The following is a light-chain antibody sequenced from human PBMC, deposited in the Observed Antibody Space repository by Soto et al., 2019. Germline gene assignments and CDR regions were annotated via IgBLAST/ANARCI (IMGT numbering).Light chain of an antibody. J-gene: IGKJ1*01. CDR2: KVS. CDR1: QSRVYSDGNTY. CDR3: MQGTHRPT. Sequence: VVMTRCPLSLPVTLGQPASISCRSSQSRVYSDGNTYLNWFQQRPGQSTXRLIYKVSKRDSGVPDRFRASGSGTDFTLKIRRVQAEYVGVDDCMQGTHRPTFSQLTKVDI. V-gene: IGKV2-30*01.